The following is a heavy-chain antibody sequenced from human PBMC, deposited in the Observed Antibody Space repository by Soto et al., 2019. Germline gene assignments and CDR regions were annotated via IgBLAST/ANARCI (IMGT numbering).Heavy chain of an antibody. CDR3: ARRRVGYYDSSGYSS. Sequence: QVQLQQWGAGLLKPSETLSLTCAVYGGSFSGYYWSWIAQPPGRGRGWIGEINHRGSTNYNPSLKSRVTISVDTSKNQFSLKLSSVTAADTAVYYCARRRVGYYDSSGYSSWGQGTLVTVSS. CDR2: INHRGST. D-gene: IGHD3-22*01. V-gene: IGHV4-34*01. CDR1: GGSFSGYY. J-gene: IGHJ5*02.